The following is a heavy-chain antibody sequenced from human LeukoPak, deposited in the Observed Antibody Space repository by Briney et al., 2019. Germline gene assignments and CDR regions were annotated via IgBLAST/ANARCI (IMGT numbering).Heavy chain of an antibody. CDR1: GFSLSTSGTC. Sequence: SGPTLVNPTQTLTLTCSFSGFSLSTSGTCVSWIRQPPGKALEWLARIDWDDDEYYSTSLKTRLTISKGTSKNQVVLTMTNMDPVDTATYYCARIYRYCSTTSCYVPDYWGQGTLVTVSS. J-gene: IGHJ4*02. D-gene: IGHD2-2*01. CDR3: ARIYRYCSTTSCYVPDY. CDR2: IDWDDDE. V-gene: IGHV2-70*11.